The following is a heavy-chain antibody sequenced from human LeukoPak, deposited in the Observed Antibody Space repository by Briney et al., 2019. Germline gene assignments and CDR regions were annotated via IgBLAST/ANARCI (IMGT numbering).Heavy chain of an antibody. D-gene: IGHD3-10*01. V-gene: IGHV3-30-3*01. CDR2: ISYDGSNK. J-gene: IGHJ4*02. Sequence: GGSLRLPCAASGFTFSSYWMGWVRQAPGKGLEWVAVISYDGSNKYYADSVKGRFTISRDNSKNTLYLQMNSLRAEDTAVYYCARGELWLDYWGQGTLVTVSS. CDR1: GFTFSSYW. CDR3: ARGELWLDY.